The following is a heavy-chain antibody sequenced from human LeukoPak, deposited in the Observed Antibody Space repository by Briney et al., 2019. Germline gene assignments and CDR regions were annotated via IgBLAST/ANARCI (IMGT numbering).Heavy chain of an antibody. J-gene: IGHJ3*02. CDR1: GFTFSSYG. CDR3: ARDNEYGDYDSAFDI. D-gene: IGHD4-17*01. CDR2: ISYDGSNK. V-gene: IGHV3-30*03. Sequence: GGSLRLSCAASGFTFSSYGMHWVRQAPGKGLEWVAVISYDGSNKYYADSVKGRFTISRDNSKNTLYLQMNSLRAEDTAVYYCARDNEYGDYDSAFDIWGQGTMVTVSS.